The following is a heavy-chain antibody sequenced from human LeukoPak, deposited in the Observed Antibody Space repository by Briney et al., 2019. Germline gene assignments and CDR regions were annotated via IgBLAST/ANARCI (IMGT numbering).Heavy chain of an antibody. V-gene: IGHV4-59*08. D-gene: IGHD2-8*02. CDR1: GGSINNYY. CDR3: ARLGTGGTSFDH. J-gene: IGHJ4*02. CDR2: IYHSGST. Sequence: SETLSLTCTVSGGSINNYYWNWIRQPPGKGLEWIGYIYHSGSTNQNPSLKSRVTISVDTSKNQFSLKLTSVTAADTAVCYCARLGTGGTSFDHWGQGNLVTVSS.